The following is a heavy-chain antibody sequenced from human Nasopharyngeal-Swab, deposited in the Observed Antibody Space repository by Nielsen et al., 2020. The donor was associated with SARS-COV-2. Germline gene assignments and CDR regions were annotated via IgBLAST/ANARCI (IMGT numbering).Heavy chain of an antibody. D-gene: IGHD1-7*01. Sequence: SETLSLTCTVSGGSVSSGSYYWSWIRQPPGKGLEWIGYIYYSGSTNYNPSLKSRVTISVDTSKNQFSLKLSSVTAADTAVYYCARGTTAAESYDFDYWGQGTLVTVSS. CDR3: ARGTTAAESYDFDY. V-gene: IGHV4-61*01. CDR1: GGSVSSGSYY. J-gene: IGHJ4*02. CDR2: IYYSGST.